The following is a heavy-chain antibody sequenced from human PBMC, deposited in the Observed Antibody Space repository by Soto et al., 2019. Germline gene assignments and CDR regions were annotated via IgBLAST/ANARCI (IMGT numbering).Heavy chain of an antibody. V-gene: IGHV1-8*01. CDR1: GYTFTSYD. CDR2: MNPNSGNT. J-gene: IGHJ3*02. Sequence: QVQLVQSGAEVKKPGASVKVSCKASGYTFTSYDINWVRQATGQGLEWMGWMNPNSGNTGYAQKFQGRVTMTRNTSISTADMELSSLRSQDTAVYYCAKDAWIVGDKNEAFDIWGQGTMVTDSS. D-gene: IGHD1-26*01. CDR3: AKDAWIVGDKNEAFDI.